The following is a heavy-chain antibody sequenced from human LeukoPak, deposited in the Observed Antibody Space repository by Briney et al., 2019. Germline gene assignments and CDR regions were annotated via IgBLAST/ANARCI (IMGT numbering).Heavy chain of an antibody. D-gene: IGHD4-11*01. Sequence: GGSLTLSCAASGFIFSHHGMHRVRQAPGKGLEWVAVIWSDGTNRFYADSVKGRFTISRDNSQNTVFLQMDSLRVKDTAIYYCARDAQRGFDYSNSLKYWGHGTLVTVSS. CDR1: GFIFSHHG. V-gene: IGHV3-33*01. CDR3: ARDAQRGFDYSNSLKY. CDR2: IWSDGTNR. J-gene: IGHJ4*01.